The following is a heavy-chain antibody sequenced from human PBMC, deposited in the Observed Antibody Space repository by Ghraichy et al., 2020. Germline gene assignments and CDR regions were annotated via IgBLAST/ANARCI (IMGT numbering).Heavy chain of an antibody. D-gene: IGHD4-17*01. CDR3: ARDVNKAPTAIDY. V-gene: IGHV7-4-1*02. CDR1: GYTFTNHI. CDR2: IDTKTGNP. J-gene: IGHJ4*02. Sequence: ASVKVSCKASGYTFTNHIMNWVRRAPGQGLEWMGWIDTKTGNPTYAQDFPGRFVFSLDTSVSTAYLHITGLRPEDTGIYFCARDVNKAPTAIDYWGQGTLVTVSS.